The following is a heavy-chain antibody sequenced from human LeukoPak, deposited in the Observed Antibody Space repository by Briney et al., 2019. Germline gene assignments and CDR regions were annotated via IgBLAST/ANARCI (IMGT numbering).Heavy chain of an antibody. V-gene: IGHV1-2*02. CDR2: INPNSGGT. Sequence: ASVKVSCKAPGYTFTGYYMHWVRQAPGQGLEWMGWINPNSGGTNYAQKFQGRVTMTRDTSISTAYMELSRLRSDDTAVYYCARETYYYDSSGANDYWGQGTLVTVSS. CDR1: GYTFTGYY. J-gene: IGHJ4*02. D-gene: IGHD3-22*01. CDR3: ARETYYYDSSGANDY.